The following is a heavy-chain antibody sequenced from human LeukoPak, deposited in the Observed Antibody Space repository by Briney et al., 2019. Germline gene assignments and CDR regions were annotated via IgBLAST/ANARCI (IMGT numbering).Heavy chain of an antibody. J-gene: IGHJ4*02. D-gene: IGHD1-14*01. CDR2: IYYSGST. V-gene: IGHV4-39*01. CDR3: ASRWPDSDY. Sequence: WVRQPPGKGLEWIGSIYYSGSTYYNPSLKSRVTISVDTSKNQFSLKLSSVTAADTAVYYCASRWPDSDYWGQGTLVTVSS.